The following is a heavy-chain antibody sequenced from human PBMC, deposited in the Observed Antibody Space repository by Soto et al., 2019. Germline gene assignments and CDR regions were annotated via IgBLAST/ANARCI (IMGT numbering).Heavy chain of an antibody. D-gene: IGHD3-22*01. Sequence: WASVKVSCKASGGTFSSYAISWVRQAPGQGLEWMGGIIPIFGTANYAQKFQGRVTITADESTSTAYMELSSLRSEDTAVYYCARMYYYDSSGYYYDYWGQGTLVTVSS. V-gene: IGHV1-69*13. CDR2: IIPIFGTA. CDR3: ARMYYYDSSGYYYDY. CDR1: GGTFSSYA. J-gene: IGHJ4*02.